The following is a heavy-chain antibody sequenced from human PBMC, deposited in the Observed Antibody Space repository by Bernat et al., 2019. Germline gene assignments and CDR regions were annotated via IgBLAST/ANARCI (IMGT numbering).Heavy chain of an antibody. D-gene: IGHD1-1*01. Sequence: QVQLVESGGGVVQPGRSLRLSCAASGFIFSNYGMHWVRQAPGKGLEWVAVIWYDEENKYYADSVKGRFTISRDNSKNTLYLQLNSLRAEDTAMYYCGRDRGANWNDHGWFDPWGQGTLVTVSS. J-gene: IGHJ5*02. V-gene: IGHV3-33*01. CDR1: GFIFSNYG. CDR3: GRDRGANWNDHGWFDP. CDR2: IWYDEENK.